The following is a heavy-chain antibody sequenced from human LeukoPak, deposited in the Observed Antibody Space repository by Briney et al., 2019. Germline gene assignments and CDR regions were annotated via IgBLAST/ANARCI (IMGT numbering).Heavy chain of an antibody. CDR2: IYYSGST. CDR3: ARDKYYYGSGQLRGYFDY. J-gene: IGHJ4*02. CDR1: GGSISSYY. Sequence: SETLSLTCTVSGGSISSYYWSWIRQPPGKGLEWIGYIYYSGSTNYNPSLKSRVTISVDTSKNQFSLKLSSVTAADTAVYYCARDKYYYGSGQLRGYFDYWGQGTLVTVSS. D-gene: IGHD3-10*01. V-gene: IGHV4-59*01.